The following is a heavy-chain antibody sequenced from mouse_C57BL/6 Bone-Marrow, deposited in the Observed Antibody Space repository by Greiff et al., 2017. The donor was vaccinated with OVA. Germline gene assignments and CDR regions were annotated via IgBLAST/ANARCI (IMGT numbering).Heavy chain of an antibody. J-gene: IGHJ1*03. D-gene: IGHD1-1*01. CDR1: GFNIKDDY. CDR3: TNYYGSSWGYFDV. V-gene: IGHV14-4*01. Sequence: VHVKQSGAELVRPGASVKLSCTASGFNIKDDYMHWVKQRPEQGLEWIGWIDPENGDTEYASKFQGKATITADTSSNTAYLQRSSLTSEDTAVYYCTNYYGSSWGYFDVWGTGTTVTVSS. CDR2: IDPENGDT.